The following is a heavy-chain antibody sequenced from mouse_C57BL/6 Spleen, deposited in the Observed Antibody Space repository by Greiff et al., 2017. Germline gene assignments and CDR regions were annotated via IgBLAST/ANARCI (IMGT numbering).Heavy chain of an antibody. J-gene: IGHJ1*03. V-gene: IGHV1-59*01. Sequence: QVQLQQPGAELVRPGTSVKLSCTASGYSFTSYWMRWVKQRPGQGLEWIGVIDPSDSYTNYNQKFKGKATFTVDTSTSTAYMQLSSLTSEDSAGYYCARTGFWYFDGWGTGTTVTVSS. CDR1: GYSFTSYW. CDR3: ARTGFWYFDG. CDR2: IDPSDSYT. D-gene: IGHD3-1*01.